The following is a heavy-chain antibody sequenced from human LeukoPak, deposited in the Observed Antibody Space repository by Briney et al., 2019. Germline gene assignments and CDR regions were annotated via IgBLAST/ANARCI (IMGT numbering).Heavy chain of an antibody. CDR1: GFTFSSYG. CDR3: AKDRYSSSWYYFDY. CDR2: IRYDGSNK. V-gene: IGHV3-30*02. D-gene: IGHD6-13*01. Sequence: GGSLRLSCAASGFTFSSYGMHWVRQAPGKGLEWVAFIRYDGSNKYYADSVKGRFTISRDNSKNTLYLQMNNLRAEDTAVYYCAKDRYSSSWYYFDYWGQGTLVTVSS. J-gene: IGHJ4*02.